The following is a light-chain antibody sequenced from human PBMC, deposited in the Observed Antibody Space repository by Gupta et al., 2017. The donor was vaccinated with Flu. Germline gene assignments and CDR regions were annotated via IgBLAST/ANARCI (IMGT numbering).Light chain of an antibody. Sequence: EIFLTQSPHLQSVPPKEKVTITCRASHSIGSRLEWYQQKPEQSPKLLIKYASQDFSGVPWRFSGSGSGTDFTLTINMLDAEDAGKYYCQQRCSLPRTFGQGTRVEIK. V-gene: IGKV6-21*01. CDR2: YAS. CDR3: QQRCSLPRT. J-gene: IGKJ1*01. CDR1: HSIGSR.